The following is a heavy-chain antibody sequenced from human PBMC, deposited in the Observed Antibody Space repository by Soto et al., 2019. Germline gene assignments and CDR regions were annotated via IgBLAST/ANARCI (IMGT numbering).Heavy chain of an antibody. J-gene: IGHJ4*02. V-gene: IGHV4-30-4*01. D-gene: IGHD2-21*01. CDR1: GGSISSGDYY. CDR2: IYYSGST. CDR3: ARPDKIAMVFDY. Sequence: QMQLQESGPGLVKPSQTLSLTCTVSGGSISSGDYYWSWIRQPPGKGLEWIGYIYYSGSTYYNPSLQSRLTISVATPKNQFTLKLSSATAADTAVYCCARPDKIAMVFDYCRQGTLVTVSS.